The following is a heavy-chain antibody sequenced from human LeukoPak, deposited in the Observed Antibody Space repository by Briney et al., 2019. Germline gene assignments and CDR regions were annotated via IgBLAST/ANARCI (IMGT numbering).Heavy chain of an antibody. J-gene: IGHJ5*01. CDR3: TTLGYYYESSGYSDS. CDR2: FYPVDSDT. D-gene: IGHD3-22*01. Sequence: GESLKISCQCSGYSFIDHWIGWVRQTPEKGLGWMGIFYPVDSDTRYSPSFQAQVTISADTSINTASLQWSSLKASDSAIYYCTTLGYYYESSGYSDSWGQGTLVTVSS. V-gene: IGHV5-51*01. CDR1: GYSFIDHW.